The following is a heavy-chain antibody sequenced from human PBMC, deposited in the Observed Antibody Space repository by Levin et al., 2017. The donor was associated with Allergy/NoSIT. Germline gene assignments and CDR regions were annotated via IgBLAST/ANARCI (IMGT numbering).Heavy chain of an antibody. CDR3: AKDGGAVAGLDY. V-gene: IGHV3-30*18. CDR1: GFTFSSYG. D-gene: IGHD6-19*01. J-gene: IGHJ4*02. CDR2: ISYDGSNK. Sequence: LSLTCAASGFTFSSYGMHWVRQAPGKGLEWVAVISYDGSNKYYADSVKGRFTISRDNSKNTLYLQMNSLRAEDTAVYYCAKDGGAVAGLDYWGQGTLVTVSS.